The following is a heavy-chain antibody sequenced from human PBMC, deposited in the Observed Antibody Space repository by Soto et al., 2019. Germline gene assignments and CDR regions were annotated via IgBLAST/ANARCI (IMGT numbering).Heavy chain of an antibody. D-gene: IGHD4-4*01. CDR3: ARGGNPDYSTYGSGMDV. CDR1: GFTFSDHY. V-gene: IGHV3-72*01. CDR2: IRNKANYYTT. Sequence: PGGSLRLSCAASGFTFSDHYLDWVRQAPGKGLHWVGRIRNKANYYTTEYAASVKGRFTISRDDSKNSVYLQMNSLKNEDTAVYHCARGGNPDYSTYGSGMDVWGQGTTVTVS. J-gene: IGHJ6*02.